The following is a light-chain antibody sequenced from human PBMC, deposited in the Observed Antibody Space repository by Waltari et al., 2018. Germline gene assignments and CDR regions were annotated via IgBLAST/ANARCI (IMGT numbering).Light chain of an antibody. Sequence: SALTQPASVSGSRGQSITISCTGLSDDYDIPNFVSWYQQLPEKAPKLIIYDGTQRPSGVSPRCSASTSGSTASLTISGLQADDEADYFCCSYGSSYTLLFGGGTRLTVL. V-gene: IGLV2-23*03. CDR1: SDDYDIPNF. CDR3: CSYGSSYTLL. CDR2: DGT. J-gene: IGLJ2*01.